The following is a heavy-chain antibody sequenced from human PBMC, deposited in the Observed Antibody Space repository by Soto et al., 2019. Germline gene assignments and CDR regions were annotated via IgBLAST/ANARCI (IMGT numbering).Heavy chain of an antibody. J-gene: IGHJ4*02. CDR3: ARQRTSVVTQAYFDS. D-gene: IGHD2-21*02. CDR2: IYYSGST. CDR1: GDSINNSSSY. V-gene: IGHV4-39*01. Sequence: PSETLSLTCTVTGDSINNSSSYWGWIRQPPGKGLEWIGSIYYSGSTYNNQSLKSRVSMYVDTSKNQFSLKLRAVTAADTALYYCARQRTSVVTQAYFDSWGQGSLVTVS.